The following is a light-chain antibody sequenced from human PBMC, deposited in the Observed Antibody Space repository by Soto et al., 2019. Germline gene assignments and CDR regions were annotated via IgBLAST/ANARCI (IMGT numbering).Light chain of an antibody. CDR3: QEANSFT. CDR2: AIS. J-gene: IGKJ4*01. V-gene: IGKV1-12*02. CDR1: QPVSSW. Sequence: DIQMTQSPSSVSASVGDRVTITCRASQPVSSWLSWYQQKPGEAPKLLIYAISRLQTGVPSRFSGSGSGTDFTLTISSLQPEDFASYYCQEANSFTFGGGTKVEIK.